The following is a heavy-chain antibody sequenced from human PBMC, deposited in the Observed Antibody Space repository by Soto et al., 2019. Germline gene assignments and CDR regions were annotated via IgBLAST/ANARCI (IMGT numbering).Heavy chain of an antibody. CDR3: ARQLAYCAGDCYTEPIDY. CDR1: GYTFTAYY. J-gene: IGHJ4*01. D-gene: IGHD2-21*02. CDR2: VNPNTGDT. Sequence: QAQLMQSGAEAKNPGASVKVSCEASGYTFTAYYIHWVRQAPGQGLEWMGWVNPNTGDTKYAPKFQGTVTMTRDTSIRTAYMELKRLGSDATAMYYCARQLAYCAGDCYTEPIDYWGDGTLVTVSS. V-gene: IGHV1-2*02.